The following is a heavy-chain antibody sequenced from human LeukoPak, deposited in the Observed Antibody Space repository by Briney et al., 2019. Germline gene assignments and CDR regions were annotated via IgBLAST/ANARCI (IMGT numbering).Heavy chain of an antibody. CDR3: ARGDSTSCYNY. V-gene: IGHV1-46*01. J-gene: IGHJ4*02. D-gene: IGHD2-2*02. CDR1: GYTFTSCY. Sequence: GASVKLSCKASGYTFTSCYMHWVRHAHGQGLEWMGIINPSGGSTSYAQKFQGRVTMTRDTSISTAYMELSRLRSDDTAVYYCARGDSTSCYNYWGQGTLVTVSS. CDR2: INPSGGST.